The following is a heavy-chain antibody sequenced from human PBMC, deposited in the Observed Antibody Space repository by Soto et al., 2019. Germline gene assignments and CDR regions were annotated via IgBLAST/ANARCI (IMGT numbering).Heavy chain of an antibody. CDR3: ARHLRFLEWARFDY. CDR2: IKQDGSEK. D-gene: IGHD3-3*01. J-gene: IGHJ4*02. V-gene: IGHV3-7*01. Sequence: GGSLRLSCAASGFTFSSYWMSWVRQAPGKGLEWVANIKQDGSEKYYVDSVKGRFTISRDNAKNSLYLQMNSLRAEDTAVYYSARHLRFLEWARFDYWGQGTLVTVSS. CDR1: GFTFSSYW.